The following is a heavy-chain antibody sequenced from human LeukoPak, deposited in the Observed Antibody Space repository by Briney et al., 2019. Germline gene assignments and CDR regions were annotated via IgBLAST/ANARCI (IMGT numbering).Heavy chain of an antibody. CDR1: GYTFTDYH. V-gene: IGHV1-2*02. CDR2: INPNSGGT. CDR3: ARVTTILEWLWDGMDV. Sequence: GASVKVSCKASGYTFTDYHLHWVRQAPGQGLEWMGWINPNSGGTNYAQKFQGRVTMTRDTSISTAYMELSRLRSDDTAVYYCARVTTILEWLWDGMDVWGQGTTVTVSS. D-gene: IGHD3-3*01. J-gene: IGHJ6*02.